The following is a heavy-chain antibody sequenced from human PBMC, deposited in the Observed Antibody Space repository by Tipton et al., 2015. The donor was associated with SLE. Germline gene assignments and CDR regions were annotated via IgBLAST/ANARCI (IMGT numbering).Heavy chain of an antibody. CDR3: AKDSGDYDFGQDP. CDR2: VFVSGVT. D-gene: IGHD3-3*01. J-gene: IGHJ5*02. Sequence: TLSLTCTVSGGFITDFYWSWIRQPAGKGLEWIGRVFVSGVTNYNPSLKSRVTISIDTSKNQFSLKLTSVTAADTAVYYCAKDSGDYDFGQDPWGRGTLVTVSS. CDR1: GGFITDFY. V-gene: IGHV4-4*07.